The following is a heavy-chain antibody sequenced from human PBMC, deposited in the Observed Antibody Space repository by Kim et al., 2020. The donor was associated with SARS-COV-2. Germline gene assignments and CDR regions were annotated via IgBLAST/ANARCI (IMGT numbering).Heavy chain of an antibody. V-gene: IGHV3-23*01. CDR3: AKAHRQLWLFDY. Sequence: YYADSVKGRFTISRDNSKNTLYLQMNRLRAEDTAVYYCAKAHRQLWLFDYWGQGTLVTVSS. J-gene: IGHJ4*02. D-gene: IGHD5-18*01.